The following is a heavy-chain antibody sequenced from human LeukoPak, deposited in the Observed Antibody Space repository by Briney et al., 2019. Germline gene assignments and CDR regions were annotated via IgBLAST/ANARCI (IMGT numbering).Heavy chain of an antibody. D-gene: IGHD2-2*01. V-gene: IGHV1-8*03. CDR3: ARVLCSSTSCSSSPWFDP. CDR1: GYTFSSYD. J-gene: IGHJ5*02. Sequence: ASVKVSCKASGYTFSSYDINWVRQATGQGLEWMGWMNPNSGDRGYAQKFQGRVTITRNTSISTAYMELSSLRSEDTAVYYCARVLCSSTSCSSSPWFDPGGQGTLVTVSS. CDR2: MNPNSGDR.